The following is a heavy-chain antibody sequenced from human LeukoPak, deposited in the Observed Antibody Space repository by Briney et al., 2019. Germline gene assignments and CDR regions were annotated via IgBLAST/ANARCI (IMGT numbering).Heavy chain of an antibody. J-gene: IGHJ5*02. D-gene: IGHD3-16*01. CDR1: GGSFSGYY. V-gene: IGHV4-34*01. CDR2: INHSGST. Sequence: SETLSLTCAVYGGSFSGYYWSWIRQPPGKGLEWIGEINHSGSTNYNPSLKSRVTISVGTSKNQFSLKLSSVTAADTAVYYCARGLGGHNWFDPWGQGTLVTVSS. CDR3: ARGLGGHNWFDP.